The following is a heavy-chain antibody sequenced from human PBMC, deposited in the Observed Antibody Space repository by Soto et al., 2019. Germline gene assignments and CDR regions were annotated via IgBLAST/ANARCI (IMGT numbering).Heavy chain of an antibody. D-gene: IGHD1-1*01. CDR1: GYTFFTYD. J-gene: IGHJ5*02. CDR3: ARHQRHTISDSWFDP. CDR2: ISTYSGDT. V-gene: IGHV1-18*01. Sequence: QVHLVQSGVEVKTPGASVKGSCQASGYTFFTYDISWVRQAPGQGLEWMGWISTYSGDTMYAQKFQGRVTMTTDTSATTAYLELRSPRAADTTKNYRARHQRHTISDSWFDPWGQGTLVTVSS.